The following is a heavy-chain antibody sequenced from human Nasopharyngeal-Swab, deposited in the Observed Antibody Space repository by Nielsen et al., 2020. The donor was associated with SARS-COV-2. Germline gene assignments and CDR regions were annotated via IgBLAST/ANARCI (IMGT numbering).Heavy chain of an antibody. CDR2: INPNSGGT. CDR1: GYTFTSYY. V-gene: IGHV1-2*04. CDR3: ARGLDDILTGYYGTDY. Sequence: ASVKVSCKASGYTFTSYYMHWVRQAPGQGLEWMGWINPNSGGTNYAQKFQGWVTMTRDTSISTAYMELSRLRSDDTAVYYCARGLDDILTGYYGTDYWGQGTLVTVSS. D-gene: IGHD3-9*01. J-gene: IGHJ4*02.